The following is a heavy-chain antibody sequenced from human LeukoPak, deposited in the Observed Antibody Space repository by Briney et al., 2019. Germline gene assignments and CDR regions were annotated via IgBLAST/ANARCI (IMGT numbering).Heavy chain of an antibody. CDR1: GFTFSSYW. V-gene: IGHV3-74*01. Sequence: GGSLRLSCATSGFTFSSYWMRWVRQAPGKGLVWVSSINSDGSSTSYADSVKGRFTISRDNAKNTLYLQMNSLRVEDTAVYYCVRGGSTSCYGWGQGTLVIVSS. CDR3: VRGGSTSCYG. CDR2: INSDGSST. J-gene: IGHJ4*02. D-gene: IGHD2-2*01.